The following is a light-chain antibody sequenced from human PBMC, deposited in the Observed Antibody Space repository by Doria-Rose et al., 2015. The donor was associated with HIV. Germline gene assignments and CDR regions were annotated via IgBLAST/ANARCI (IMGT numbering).Light chain of an antibody. Sequence: LSASVGDRVTITCRASQSIAYYLNWYQHKPGKAPKLLIYAASGLQSGVPSRFSGCGSGTDFTLAISSLQPEDFASYYCQQIYSTPLTFGGGTKVEIK. V-gene: IGKV1-39*01. CDR3: QQIYSTPLT. CDR1: QSIAYY. J-gene: IGKJ4*01. CDR2: AAS.